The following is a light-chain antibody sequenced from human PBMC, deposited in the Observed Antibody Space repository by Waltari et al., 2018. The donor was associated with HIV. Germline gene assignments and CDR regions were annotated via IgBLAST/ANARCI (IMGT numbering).Light chain of an antibody. J-gene: IGLJ3*02. CDR3: SAWDASLGAWM. CDR2: SNI. Sequence: QSVLTQPPSASGTPGQRIIISCSGSTSNIGTNNVNWYQQLPGPTPRLLMHSNIQRPSGGPDRFSGSRSGTSASLAISGLQSEEEADYYCSAWDASLGAWMFGGGTKLTVL. V-gene: IGLV1-44*01. CDR1: TSNIGTNN.